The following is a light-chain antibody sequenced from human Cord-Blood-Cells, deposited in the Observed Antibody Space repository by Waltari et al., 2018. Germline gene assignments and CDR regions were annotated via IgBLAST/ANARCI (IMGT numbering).Light chain of an antibody. Sequence: QSALTQPASVSGSPGQSVTIARTATSSDVGGYNYVSVYQQHPGKAPKLVIYEVSNRPSGVSNRFSGSKSGNTASLTISGLQAEDEADYYCSSYTSSSTWVFGGGTKLTVL. CDR1: SSDVGGYNY. V-gene: IGLV2-14*01. J-gene: IGLJ3*02. CDR2: EVS. CDR3: SSYTSSSTWV.